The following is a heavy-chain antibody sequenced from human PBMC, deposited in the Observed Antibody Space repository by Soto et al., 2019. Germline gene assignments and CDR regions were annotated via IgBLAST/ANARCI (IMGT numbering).Heavy chain of an antibody. D-gene: IGHD1-26*01. Sequence: GASVKVSCKASGYTFTVYYMHWVRQAPGQGLEWMGWINPKSGGTMYPQKFQGRVTMTWDTSISTAYMALTKLRSDDTAVYYCSGAESPDTAYFSLYWGQGTPVTVSS. J-gene: IGHJ4*02. CDR3: SGAESPDTAYFSLY. CDR1: GYTFTVYY. CDR2: INPKSGGT. V-gene: IGHV1-2*02.